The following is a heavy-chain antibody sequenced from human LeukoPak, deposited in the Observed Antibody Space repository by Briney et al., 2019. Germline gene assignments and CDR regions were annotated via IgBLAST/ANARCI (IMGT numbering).Heavy chain of an antibody. J-gene: IGHJ4*02. CDR3: AKPVGKYSSSWYSLGY. CDR1: VFTFSSYG. Sequence: LGRSLRLSCAASVFTFSSYGMHWVRQAPGKGLEWVAVISYDVSNKYYADPVKGRFTISRDNSKNTLYLQMNSLRAEDTAVYYCAKPVGKYSSSWYSLGYWGQGTLVTVSS. V-gene: IGHV3-30*18. CDR2: ISYDVSNK. D-gene: IGHD6-13*01.